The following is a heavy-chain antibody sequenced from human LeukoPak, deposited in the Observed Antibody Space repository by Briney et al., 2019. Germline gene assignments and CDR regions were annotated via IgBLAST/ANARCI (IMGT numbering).Heavy chain of an antibody. V-gene: IGHV3-7*01. CDR3: TRDLIHDSSV. D-gene: IGHD3-22*01. CDR2: IKFDGSEI. J-gene: IGHJ4*02. CDR1: GFSLSDYW. Sequence: GGSLRLSCAASGFSLSDYWMTWVRQAPGKGLECVGNIKFDGSEIYYLDSVRGRFSISRDNAKNSLYLQMNSLRVEDTAVYYFTRDLIHDSSVGGQGTLVSVSS.